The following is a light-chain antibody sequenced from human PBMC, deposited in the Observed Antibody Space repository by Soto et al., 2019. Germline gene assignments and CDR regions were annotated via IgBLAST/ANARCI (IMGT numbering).Light chain of an antibody. CDR2: RVS. V-gene: IGKV2-30*01. CDR3: LESTHWPYT. Sequence: DVVMTQSPLSLPVTLGQPASISCRSSLSLLYTDGNTYFNWFQQRPSQSPRRLIYRVSNRDSGVPHRFSVSGSRTDFTLKINSVEAQDVGVYYCLESTHWPYTFGQVTKLVI. J-gene: IGKJ2*01. CDR1: LSLLYTDGNTY.